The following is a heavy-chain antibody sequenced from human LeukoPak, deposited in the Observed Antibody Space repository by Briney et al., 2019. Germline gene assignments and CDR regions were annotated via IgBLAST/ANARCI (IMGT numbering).Heavy chain of an antibody. CDR3: ARVAVGGTNPFDY. J-gene: IGHJ4*02. CDR1: GGSISSGDYY. V-gene: IGHV4-30-4*01. Sequence: SETLSLSCTVSGGSISSGDYYWSWIRQPPGKGLEWIGYIYYNGSTNYNPSLKSRVTISVDTSKNQFSLKLSSVTAADTAVYYCARVAVGGTNPFDYWGQGTLVTVSS. D-gene: IGHD6-19*01. CDR2: IYYNGST.